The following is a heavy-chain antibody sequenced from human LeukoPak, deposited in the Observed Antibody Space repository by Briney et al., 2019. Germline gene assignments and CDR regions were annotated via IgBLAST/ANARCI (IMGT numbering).Heavy chain of an antibody. CDR2: IYTSGST. CDR3: ARDLNSGSSPGYYYYYYMDV. J-gene: IGHJ6*03. D-gene: IGHD1-26*01. V-gene: IGHV4-4*07. Sequence: PSETLSLTCTVSGGSISSYYWSWIRQPAGKGLEWIGRIYTSGSTNYNPSLKSRVTMSVDTSKNQFSLKLSSVTAADTAVYYCARDLNSGSSPGYYYYYYMDVWGKGTTVTVSS. CDR1: GGSISSYY.